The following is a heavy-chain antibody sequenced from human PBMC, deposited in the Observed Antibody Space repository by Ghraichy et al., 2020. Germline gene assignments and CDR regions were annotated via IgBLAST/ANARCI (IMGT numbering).Heavy chain of an antibody. J-gene: IGHJ4*02. CDR3: ARDLAPDLGFWSGYYTDHTFDY. Sequence: ASVKVSCKASGYTFTSYGISWVRQAPGQGLEWMGWISAYNGNTNYAQKLQGRVTMTTDTSTSTAYMELRSLRSDDTAVYYCARDLAPDLGFWSGYYTDHTFDYWGQGTLVTVSS. CDR1: GYTFTSYG. V-gene: IGHV1-18*01. CDR2: ISAYNGNT. D-gene: IGHD3-3*01.